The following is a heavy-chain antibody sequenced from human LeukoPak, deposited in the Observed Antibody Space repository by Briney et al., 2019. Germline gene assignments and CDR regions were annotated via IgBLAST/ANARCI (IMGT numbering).Heavy chain of an antibody. D-gene: IGHD4-17*01. V-gene: IGHV3-30-3*01. CDR3: AKDPSSVTTGAFGY. CDR1: GFNFGDYP. CDR2: ISYDASNE. J-gene: IGHJ4*02. Sequence: GESLRLSCAASGFNFGDYPMHWVRQAPGKGLEWVALISYDASNEYYADSVKGRFTISRDNSKNTLYLQMNSLRAEDTAVYYCAKDPSSVTTGAFGYWGQGTLVTVSS.